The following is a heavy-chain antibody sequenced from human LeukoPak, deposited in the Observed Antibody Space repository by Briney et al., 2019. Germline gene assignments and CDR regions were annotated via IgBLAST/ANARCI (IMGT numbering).Heavy chain of an antibody. J-gene: IGHJ4*02. CDR1: GFTFSSYS. CDR3: ASDSRDYGDYARDY. D-gene: IGHD4-17*01. V-gene: IGHV3-21*01. CDR2: ISSSSSYI. Sequence: GGALRLSCAASGFTFSSYSMNWVRQAPGKGLEWVSSISSSSSYIYYADSVKGRFTISRDNAKNSRYLQMNSLRAEDTAVYHCASDSRDYGDYARDYWGQGTLVPVSS.